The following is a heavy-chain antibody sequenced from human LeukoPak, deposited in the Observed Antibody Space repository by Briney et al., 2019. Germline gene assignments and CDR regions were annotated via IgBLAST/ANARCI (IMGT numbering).Heavy chain of an antibody. D-gene: IGHD6-19*01. CDR1: GDSVSNNIAT. CDR3: ARDQTVAEMWFDP. Sequence: SQTLSLTCAISGDSVSNNIATWNWIRQSPSRGLEWLGRTYYRSRWGNDYAISVKSRITINPDTSKNQFSLQLNSVTPEDTAVYYCARDQTVAEMWFDPWGQGTLVTVSS. V-gene: IGHV6-1*01. CDR2: TYYRSRWGN. J-gene: IGHJ5*02.